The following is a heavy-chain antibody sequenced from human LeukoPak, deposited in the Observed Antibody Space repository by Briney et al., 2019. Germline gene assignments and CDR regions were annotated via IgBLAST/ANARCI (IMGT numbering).Heavy chain of an antibody. CDR3: ARHDYGDYKFDP. CDR1: GGTFSSYA. Sequence: GASVKVSCKASGGTFSSYAISWVRQAPGQGLEWMGGIIPIFGTANYAQKFQGRVTITADESTSTAYMELSSLRSEDTAVYYCARHDYGDYKFDPWGQGTLVTVSS. V-gene: IGHV1-69*13. D-gene: IGHD4-17*01. CDR2: IIPIFGTA. J-gene: IGHJ5*02.